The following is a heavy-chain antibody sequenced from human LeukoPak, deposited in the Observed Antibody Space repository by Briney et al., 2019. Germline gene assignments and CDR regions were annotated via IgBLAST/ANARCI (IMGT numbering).Heavy chain of an antibody. CDR2: INGDASST. V-gene: IGHV3-74*01. CDR1: GLTLSGYW. Sequence: QPGGSLRLSCAASGLTLSGYWMHWVRQAPGKGLVWVSRINGDASSTSYAESVKGRFTNSRDNAKSTLYLQMNSLRVEDTAVYYCARARGNTYGYFEYWGQGTLVTVSS. J-gene: IGHJ4*02. CDR3: ARARGNTYGYFEY. D-gene: IGHD5-18*01.